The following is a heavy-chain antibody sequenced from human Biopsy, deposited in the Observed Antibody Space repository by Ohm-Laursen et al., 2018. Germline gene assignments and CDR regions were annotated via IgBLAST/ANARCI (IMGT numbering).Heavy chain of an antibody. V-gene: IGHV1-18*01. CDR3: ARWTPEYDSSRYYLDAFDI. Sequence: ASVKVSCKASGYTFTSYGISWVRQAPGQGLEWMGWISAYNGNTNYAQKLQGRVTMTTDTSTSTAYMELRSLRSDDTAVYYCARWTPEYDSSRYYLDAFDIWGQGTKVTVSS. CDR1: GYTFTSYG. CDR2: ISAYNGNT. J-gene: IGHJ3*02. D-gene: IGHD3-22*01.